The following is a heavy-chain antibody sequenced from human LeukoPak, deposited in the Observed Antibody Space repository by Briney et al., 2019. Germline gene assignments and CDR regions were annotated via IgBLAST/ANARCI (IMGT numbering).Heavy chain of an antibody. D-gene: IGHD2/OR15-2a*01. V-gene: IGHV3-64D*09. J-gene: IGHJ4*02. CDR2: ISRNGGST. CDR1: GFTFNNVW. CDR3: VKDLRSDFMGVLSRYLSY. Sequence: GGSLRLSCAASGFTFNNVWMMWVRQAPGKGLEYVAAISRNGGSTYYADSVKGRFTISRDNSKNTLYLQMSSLRAEDTAVYLCVKDLRSDFMGVLSRYLSYWGQGTLVTVSS.